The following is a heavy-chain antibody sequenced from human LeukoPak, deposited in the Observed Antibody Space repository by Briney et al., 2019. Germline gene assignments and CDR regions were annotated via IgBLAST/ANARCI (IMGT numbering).Heavy chain of an antibody. CDR2: IYTSGST. J-gene: IGHJ5*02. Sequence: SQTLSLTCTVSGGSISSGSYYWSWIRQPAGKGLEWIGRIYTSGSTNYNPSLKSRVTISVDTSKNQFSLKLSSVTAADTAVYYCARVNWESYNWFDPWGQGTLVTVSS. V-gene: IGHV4-61*02. CDR1: GGSISSGSYY. D-gene: IGHD7-27*01. CDR3: ARVNWESYNWFDP.